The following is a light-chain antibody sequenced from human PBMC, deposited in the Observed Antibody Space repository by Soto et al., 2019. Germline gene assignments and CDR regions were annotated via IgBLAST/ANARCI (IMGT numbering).Light chain of an antibody. CDR2: DVS. CDR3: CSYTTSSTYV. J-gene: IGLJ1*01. V-gene: IGLV2-14*01. CDR1: SSDIGAYYY. Sequence: QSVLTQPASVSGSPGQSITIPCTGTSSDIGAYYYISWYQQHPGKAPKVMIYDVSSRPSGVSNRFSGSKSGNTASLTVSGLQAEDEADYYCCSYTTSSTYVFGTGTKVTVL.